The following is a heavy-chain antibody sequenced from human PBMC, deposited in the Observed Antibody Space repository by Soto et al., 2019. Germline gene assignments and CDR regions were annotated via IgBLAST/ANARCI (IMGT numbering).Heavy chain of an antibody. J-gene: IGHJ4*02. CDR1: WFPLSGCV. CDR2: IDTGGGGT. D-gene: IGHD6-6*01. CDR3: AKGPEQLVHGVFDY. V-gene: IGHV3-23*01. Sequence: GSQSLSGASSWFPLSGCVMAFFRATPGKGLEWVSGIDTGGGGTYYADSVKGRFTISRDNSKNTLYLQMNSLRAEDTAVYYCAKGPEQLVHGVFDYWGQGTLVTVSS.